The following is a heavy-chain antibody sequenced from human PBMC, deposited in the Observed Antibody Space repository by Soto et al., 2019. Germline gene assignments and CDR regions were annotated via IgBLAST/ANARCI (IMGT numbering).Heavy chain of an antibody. D-gene: IGHD6-6*01. CDR3: ARRARPDFYYMDV. V-gene: IGHV3-64*01. CDR2: ISSNGVAT. J-gene: IGHJ6*03. CDR1: GFTLSGYA. Sequence: EVQLAESGGGLAQPGGPLRLSGAASGFTLSGYAMDWVRQAPGKGLEYVSGISSNGVATYYANSVQGRFTISRDNSKNTVYLQMGSLRPEDMAVYYCARRARPDFYYMDVWGKGTTVTVSS.